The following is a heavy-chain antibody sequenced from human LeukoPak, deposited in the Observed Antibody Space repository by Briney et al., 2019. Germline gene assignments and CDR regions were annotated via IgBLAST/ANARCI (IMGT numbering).Heavy chain of an antibody. Sequence: GGSLRLSCAASGFTFDDYGMSWVRQAPGKGLEWVSGINWNGGSTGYADSVKGRFTISRDNAKNSLYLRMNSLRAEDTALYYCATTPGIAVAGRLDYWGQGTLVTVSS. CDR1: GFTFDDYG. D-gene: IGHD6-19*01. CDR3: ATTPGIAVAGRLDY. V-gene: IGHV3-20*04. CDR2: INWNGGST. J-gene: IGHJ4*02.